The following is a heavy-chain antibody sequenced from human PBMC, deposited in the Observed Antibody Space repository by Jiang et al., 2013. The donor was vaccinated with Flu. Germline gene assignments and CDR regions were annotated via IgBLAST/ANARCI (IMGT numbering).Heavy chain of an antibody. Sequence: GPGLVKPSQTLSLTCTVSGGSISSGDYYWSWIRQPPGKGLEWIGYIYYSGSTYYNPSLKSRVTISVDTSKNQFSLKLSSVTAADTAVYYCARAPGGYDILTGYYMRWFDPGAREPWSPSPQ. D-gene: IGHD3-9*01. CDR1: GGSISSGDYY. CDR2: IYYSGST. V-gene: IGHV4-30-4*01. CDR3: ARAPGGYDILTGYYMRWFDP. J-gene: IGHJ5*02.